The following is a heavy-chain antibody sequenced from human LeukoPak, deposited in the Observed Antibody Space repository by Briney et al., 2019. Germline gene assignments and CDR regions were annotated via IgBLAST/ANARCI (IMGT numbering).Heavy chain of an antibody. J-gene: IGHJ4*02. CDR2: IYHSGST. D-gene: IGHD3-22*01. CDR3: ANDASYYDSSGLDY. CDR1: GYSISSGYY. V-gene: IGHV4-38-2*02. Sequence: SETLFLTCTVSGYSISSGYYWGWIRQPPGKGLEWIGSIYHSGSTYYNPSLKSRVTISVDTSKNQFSLKLSSVTAADTAVYYCANDASYYDSSGLDYWGQGTLVTVSS.